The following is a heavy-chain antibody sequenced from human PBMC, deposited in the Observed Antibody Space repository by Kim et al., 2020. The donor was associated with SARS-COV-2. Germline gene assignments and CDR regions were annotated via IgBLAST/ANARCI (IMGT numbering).Heavy chain of an antibody. CDR1: GGSISTSSYY. V-gene: IGHV4-39*01. Sequence: SETLSLTCTVSGGSISTSSYYWGWIRQPPGKGLEWIGTIYYTGSTYSNPSLKSRVTISVYTSKNQFSLKVTSVTAADTAVYFCARWDSSTWYHNFDYWGQGTLVTVSP. CDR3: ARWDSSTWYHNFDY. J-gene: IGHJ4*02. D-gene: IGHD6-13*01. CDR2: IYYTGST.